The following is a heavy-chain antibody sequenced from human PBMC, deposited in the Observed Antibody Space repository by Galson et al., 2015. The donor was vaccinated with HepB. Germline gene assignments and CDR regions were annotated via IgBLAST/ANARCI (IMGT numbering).Heavy chain of an antibody. J-gene: IGHJ5*02. CDR3: AREGGGEAVVVPAAISGWFDP. D-gene: IGHD2-2*01. Sequence: SVKVSCKASGGTFSSYAISWVRQAPGQGLEWMGRIIPILGIANYAQKFQGRVTITADKSTSTAYMELSSLRSEDTAVYYCAREGGGEAVVVPAAISGWFDPWGQGTLVTVSS. CDR1: GGTFSSYA. V-gene: IGHV1-69*04. CDR2: IIPILGIA.